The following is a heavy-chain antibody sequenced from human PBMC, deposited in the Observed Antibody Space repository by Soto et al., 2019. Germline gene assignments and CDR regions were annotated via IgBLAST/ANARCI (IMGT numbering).Heavy chain of an antibody. Sequence: GGSLRLSCAASGFTFSSYGMHWVRQAPGKGLEWVALISSDEIYKFYADSVKGRFTISRDNSKNTVFLQLNSLSAEDTAVYYCAKDQSALDYWGRGTLVTVYS. CDR3: AKDQSALDY. V-gene: IGHV3-30*18. J-gene: IGHJ4*02. CDR1: GFTFSSYG. CDR2: ISSDEIYK.